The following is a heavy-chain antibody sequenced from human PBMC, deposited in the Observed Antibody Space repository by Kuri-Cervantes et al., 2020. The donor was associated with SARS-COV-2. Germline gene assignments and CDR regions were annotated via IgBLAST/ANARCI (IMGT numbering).Heavy chain of an antibody. Sequence: GGSLRLSCVASGFTFSSYWMHWVRQAPGRGLEWVSDISSSGSTIYYADSVKGRFTISRDNAKNSLYLQMSSLRVEDTAVYYCARDNWFDPWGQGTLVTVSS. V-gene: IGHV3-48*04. CDR1: GFTFSSYW. CDR2: ISSSGSTI. CDR3: ARDNWFDP. J-gene: IGHJ5*02.